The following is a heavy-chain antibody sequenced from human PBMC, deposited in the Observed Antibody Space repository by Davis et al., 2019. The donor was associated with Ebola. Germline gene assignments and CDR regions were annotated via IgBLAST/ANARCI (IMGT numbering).Heavy chain of an antibody. V-gene: IGHV4-30-4*08. CDR1: GCSISSGDYY. D-gene: IGHD4-11*01. Sequence: PSDPLSLTCTVSGCSISSGDYYWSWIRQPPGKGLEWSGYKYYSGRTNNKPSFKSRVTISVDTSKNQFSLKLSSVTAADTAVYYCARGSYDFSNYGLDSWGQGTLVTVSS. J-gene: IGHJ4*02. CDR2: KYYSGRT. CDR3: ARGSYDFSNYGLDS.